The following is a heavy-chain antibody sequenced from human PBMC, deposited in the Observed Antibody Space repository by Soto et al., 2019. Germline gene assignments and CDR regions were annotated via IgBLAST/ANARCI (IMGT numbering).Heavy chain of an antibody. Sequence: ASVKVSCKASGYTSTNYGISWVRQAPGQGLEWMGWISAYTGNTKYSQKLQARVTMTTDTSTSTAYMELRSLRSDDTAIYYCASSTGTTLNYYYHYGMDVWGQGTTVTVSS. D-gene: IGHD1-1*01. CDR3: ASSTGTTLNYYYHYGMDV. CDR1: GYTSTNYG. CDR2: ISAYTGNT. V-gene: IGHV1-18*01. J-gene: IGHJ6*02.